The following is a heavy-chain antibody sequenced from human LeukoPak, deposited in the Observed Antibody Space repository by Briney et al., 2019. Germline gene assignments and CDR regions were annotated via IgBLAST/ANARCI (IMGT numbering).Heavy chain of an antibody. D-gene: IGHD3-3*01. CDR1: GGSISSYY. Sequence: PSETLSLTCTVSGGSISSYYLSWIRQPPGKGLEWIGYIYYSGSTNYNPSLKSRVTISVDTSKNQFSLKLSSVTAADTAVYYCARDGAYDFWSGYHPGYFDYWGQGTLVTVSS. V-gene: IGHV4-59*01. J-gene: IGHJ4*02. CDR3: ARDGAYDFWSGYHPGYFDY. CDR2: IYYSGST.